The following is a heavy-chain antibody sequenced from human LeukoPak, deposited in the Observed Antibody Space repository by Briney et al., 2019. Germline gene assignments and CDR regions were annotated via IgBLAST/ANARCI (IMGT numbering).Heavy chain of an antibody. Sequence: GGSLRLSCAASGFTFSSYSMNWVRQAPGKGLEWVSSISSSSSYIYYADSVKGRFTISRDNAKNSLYLQMNSLRAEDTAVYYCARRRRGYGSAPGLVDPWGQGTLVTVSS. J-gene: IGHJ5*02. CDR1: GFTFSSYS. D-gene: IGHD3-10*01. V-gene: IGHV3-21*01. CDR2: ISSSSSYI. CDR3: ARRRRGYGSAPGLVDP.